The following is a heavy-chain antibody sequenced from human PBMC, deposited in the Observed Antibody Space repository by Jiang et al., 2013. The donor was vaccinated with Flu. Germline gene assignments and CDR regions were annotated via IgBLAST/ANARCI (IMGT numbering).Heavy chain of an antibody. V-gene: IGHV5-51*01. J-gene: IGHJ6*03. CDR1: GYSFTTYW. CDR3: ARFDSGSSSFVYYYYMDV. D-gene: IGHD6-6*01. Sequence: KGSGYSFTTYWIGWVRQMPGKGLEWMGIIYPGDSDTRYSPSFQGQVTISADKSISTAYLQWSSLKASDTAMHYCARFDSGSSSFVYYYYMDVWGKGTTVTVSS. CDR2: IYPGDSDT.